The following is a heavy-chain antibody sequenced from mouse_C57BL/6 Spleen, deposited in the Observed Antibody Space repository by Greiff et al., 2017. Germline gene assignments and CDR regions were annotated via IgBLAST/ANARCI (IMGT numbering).Heavy chain of an antibody. CDR1: GYAFSSSW. CDR3: ARGEANWDRDWYFDV. J-gene: IGHJ1*03. CDR2: IYPGDGDT. V-gene: IGHV1-82*01. Sequence: QVQLKQSGPELVKPGASVKISCKASGYAFSSSWMNWVKQRPGKGLEWIGRIYPGDGDTNYNGKFKGKATLTADKSSSTAYMQLSSLTSEDSAVYFCARGEANWDRDWYFDVWGTGTTVTVSS. D-gene: IGHD4-1*01.